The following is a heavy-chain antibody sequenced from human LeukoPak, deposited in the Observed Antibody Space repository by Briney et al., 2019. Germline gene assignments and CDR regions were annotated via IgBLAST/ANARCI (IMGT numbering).Heavy chain of an antibody. D-gene: IGHD2-2*01. CDR2: INSDGSST. Sequence: PGGSLRLSCAASGFTFSSYWMHWVRQAPGKGLVWVSRINSDGSSTSYADSVKGRFTISGDNAKNTLYLQMNSLRAEDTAVYYCAREAGYCSSTSCYGVGFDPWGQGTLVTVSS. CDR3: AREAGYCSSTSCYGVGFDP. J-gene: IGHJ5*02. V-gene: IGHV3-74*01. CDR1: GFTFSSYW.